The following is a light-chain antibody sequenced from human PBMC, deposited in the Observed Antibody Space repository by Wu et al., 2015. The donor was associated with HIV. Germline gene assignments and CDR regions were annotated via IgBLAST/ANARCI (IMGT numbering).Light chain of an antibody. CDR1: QSVNTK. J-gene: IGKJ4*01. V-gene: IGKV3D-15*01. CDR2: GVS. CDR3: QQYYYWPT. Sequence: EIVMTQSPVTVSVSPGERVTLSCRTSQSVNTKLAWYQKKPGQAPRLVVYGVSTRAAGIPARFTGSGSGTEFTLSITGLQSEDFAAYYCQQYYYWPTFGGGTKVEIK.